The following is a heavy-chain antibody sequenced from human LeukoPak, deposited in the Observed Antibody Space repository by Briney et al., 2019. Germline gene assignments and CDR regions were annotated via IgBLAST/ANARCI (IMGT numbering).Heavy chain of an antibody. CDR3: ARDRHRSGYYGFDY. V-gene: IGHV3-21*01. CDR2: ISSSSSYI. CDR1: GFTFSSYS. Sequence: GGSLRLSCAASGFTFSSYSMNWVRQAPGKGLEWVSSISSSSSYIYYADSVKGRFTISRDNAKNSLYLQMNSLRAEDTAVYYCARDRHRSGYYGFDYWGQGTLVTVSS. D-gene: IGHD3-22*01. J-gene: IGHJ4*02.